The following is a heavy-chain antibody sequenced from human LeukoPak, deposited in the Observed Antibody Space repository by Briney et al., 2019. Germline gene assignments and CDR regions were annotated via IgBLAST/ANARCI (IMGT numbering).Heavy chain of an antibody. J-gene: IGHJ4*02. D-gene: IGHD4-4*01. CDR3: ARTQYYFDY. V-gene: IGHV6-1*01. Sequence: SQTLSLTCAISGDSVSSNSAVWHWIRQSPSRGLEWLGRTYYRSKWYNDYAVSVKSRITINPDTSKNQFSLQLNSVTPEDTAMYYCARTQYYFDYWGQGTLVTVSS. CDR1: GDSVSSNSAV. CDR2: TYYRSKWYN.